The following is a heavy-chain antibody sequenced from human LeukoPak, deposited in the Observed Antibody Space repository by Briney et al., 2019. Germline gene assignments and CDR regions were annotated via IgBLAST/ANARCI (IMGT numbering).Heavy chain of an antibody. D-gene: IGHD5/OR15-5a*01. Sequence: PGGSLRLSCAASGSTFSSYGIHWVRQAPGKGLEWVAFIRYDGSNKFYADSVKGRFTISRDNSKKTLYLQMNSLSAEDTAIYYCVKEVSDNYYYYYMDVWGKGTTVTISS. V-gene: IGHV3-30*02. CDR3: VKEVSDNYYYYYMDV. CDR1: GSTFSSYG. CDR2: IRYDGSNK. J-gene: IGHJ6*03.